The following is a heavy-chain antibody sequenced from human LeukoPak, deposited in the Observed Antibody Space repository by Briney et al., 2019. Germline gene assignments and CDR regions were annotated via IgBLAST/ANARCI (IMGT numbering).Heavy chain of an antibody. D-gene: IGHD6-13*01. V-gene: IGHV3-11*01. CDR1: GFTFSDEY. J-gene: IGHJ3*01. CDR2: VSNSGSSI. Sequence: GGSLRLSCAASGFTFSDEYMSWIRQAPGKGLEWISCVSNSGSSIYYADSVKGRFSISRDNVKNSLYLQMTSLRVEDTAVYYCARDGAYSASKFWGQGTMVAVSS. CDR3: ARDGAYSASKF.